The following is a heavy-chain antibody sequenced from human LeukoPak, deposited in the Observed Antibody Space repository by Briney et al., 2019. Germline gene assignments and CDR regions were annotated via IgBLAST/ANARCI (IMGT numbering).Heavy chain of an antibody. J-gene: IGHJ6*03. Sequence: GASVKVSCKASGYTFTGYYMHWVRQAPGQGLEWMGWINPNSGGTNYAQKFQGRVTMTRDTSISTAYMELSRLRSDDTAVYYCARDAGDSLYYYYYMDVWGKGTTVTVSS. CDR1: GYTFTGYY. D-gene: IGHD4-17*01. CDR3: ARDAGDSLYYYYYMDV. V-gene: IGHV1-2*02. CDR2: INPNSGGT.